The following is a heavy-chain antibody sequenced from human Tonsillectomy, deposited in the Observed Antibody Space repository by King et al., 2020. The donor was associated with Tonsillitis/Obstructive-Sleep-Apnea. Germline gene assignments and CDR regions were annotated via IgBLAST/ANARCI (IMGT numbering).Heavy chain of an antibody. V-gene: IGHV4-59*08. CDR1: GGSISSYY. CDR2: IYYSGST. D-gene: IGHD6-19*01. J-gene: IGHJ4*02. CDR3: ARNGVEPWLPTAIDY. Sequence: HVQLQESGPGLVKPSETLSLTCTVSGGSISSYYWSWIRQPPGKGLEWIGYIYYSGSTNYNPSLKSRVPISVDTSKNQFSLKLSSVTAADTAVYYCARNGVEPWLPTAIDYWSQGTLVTVSS.